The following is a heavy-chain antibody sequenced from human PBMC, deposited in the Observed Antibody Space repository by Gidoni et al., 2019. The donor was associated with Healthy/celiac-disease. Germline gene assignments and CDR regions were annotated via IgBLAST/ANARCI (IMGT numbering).Heavy chain of an antibody. J-gene: IGHJ6*02. CDR3: ARMVGSGSYYKYYYYGMDV. V-gene: IGHV4-4*02. CDR1: GGSIRSRNW. CDR2: IYHSGST. Sequence: QVQLQESGPGLVKPSGTLSLNCAVSGGSIRSRNWWSWVRQPPGKGLEWIGEIYHSGSTNYNPSLKSRVTISVDKSKNQCSLKLSSVTAADTAVYYCARMVGSGSYYKYYYYGMDVWGQGTTVTVSS. D-gene: IGHD3-10*01.